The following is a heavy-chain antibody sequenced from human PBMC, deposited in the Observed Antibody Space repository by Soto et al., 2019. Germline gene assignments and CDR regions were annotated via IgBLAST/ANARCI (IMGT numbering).Heavy chain of an antibody. D-gene: IGHD6-6*01. Sequence: LRLSCAASGFTFSSYAVSWARQTPGKGLEWVSTISASGAYTYYADSVKGWFTISRDNSKNTLYLQMRSLRAGDTATYYCAKEVIAARPYYFDCWGQGTLVTVSS. CDR2: ISASGAYT. CDR1: GFTFSSYA. CDR3: AKEVIAARPYYFDC. V-gene: IGHV3-23*01. J-gene: IGHJ4*02.